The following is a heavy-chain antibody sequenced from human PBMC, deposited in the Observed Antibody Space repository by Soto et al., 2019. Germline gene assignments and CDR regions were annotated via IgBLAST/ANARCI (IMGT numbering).Heavy chain of an antibody. CDR2: ISSRSSAI. CDR3: ARDLGYGDYVSYFDF. CDR1: GFTFSTYS. Sequence: TGGSLRLSCAASGFTFSTYSMNWVRQAPGKGLEWVSYISSRSSAIYYADSVKGRFTISRDNAKNSLYLQMNSLRDEDTAVYYCARDLGYGDYVSYFDFWGQGTPVTVSS. J-gene: IGHJ4*02. D-gene: IGHD4-17*01. V-gene: IGHV3-48*02.